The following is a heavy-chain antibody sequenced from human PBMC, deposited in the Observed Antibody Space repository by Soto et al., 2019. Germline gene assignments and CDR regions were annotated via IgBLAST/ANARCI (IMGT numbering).Heavy chain of an antibody. J-gene: IGHJ3*01. CDR1: GGSISSSHW. D-gene: IGHD3-9*01. V-gene: IGHV4-4*02. CDR3: ARVVLTITRGAFDA. Sequence: QVQLQESGPGLVKPSGTLSLTCAVSGGSISSSHWWNWVRQSPGKGLEYIGEISHSGTYNSNPSLKSRVTLSVDKSKNHFSLTLTSVTAADTAVYYCARVVLTITRGAFDAWGQGTLVSVSS. CDR2: ISHSGTY.